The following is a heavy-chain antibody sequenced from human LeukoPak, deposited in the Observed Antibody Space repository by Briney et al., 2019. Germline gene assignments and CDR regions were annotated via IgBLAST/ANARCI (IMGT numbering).Heavy chain of an antibody. V-gene: IGHV3-53*01. J-gene: IGHJ4*02. D-gene: IGHD3-10*01. Sequence: AGGSLRLSCAASGFTVSSNYMSWVRQAPGKGLEWVSVIYSGGSTYYADSVKGRFTISRDNSKSTLYIQMNSLRAEDTAVYYCVRAKPKNMVRGLIMRRESRYYFDYWGQGTLVTVSS. CDR2: IYSGGST. CDR1: GFTVSSNY. CDR3: VRAKPKNMVRGLIMRRESRYYFDY.